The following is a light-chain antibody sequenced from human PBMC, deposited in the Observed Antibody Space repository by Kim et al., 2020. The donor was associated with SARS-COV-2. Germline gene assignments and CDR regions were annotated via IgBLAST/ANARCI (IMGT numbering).Light chain of an antibody. CDR2: DVS. J-gene: IGKJ2*01. CDR1: QSVSDY. CDR3: QHYKGYPYT. V-gene: IGKV1-5*01. Sequence: DIQMTQSPSTLSASVGDRVTITCRASQSVSDYLAWYQQRPGKAPKLLMYDVSSLRNGVPSRFSGSGSGTEFTLTISSLQPDDYATYYCQHYKGYPYTLGQGTKLEI.